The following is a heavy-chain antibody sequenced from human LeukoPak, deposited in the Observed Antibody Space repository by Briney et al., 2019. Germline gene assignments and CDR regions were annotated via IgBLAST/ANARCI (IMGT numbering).Heavy chain of an antibody. CDR3: ATVGFRGITMIVAFDP. V-gene: IGHV1-24*01. J-gene: IGHJ5*02. Sequence: ASVKVSCKVSGYTLTELSMHWVRQAPGTGLEWLGGFDPEDGETIYAQKFQGRVTMTEDTSTDTAYMELSSLRSEDTAVYYCATVGFRGITMIVAFDPWGQGTLVTVSS. CDR2: FDPEDGET. D-gene: IGHD3-22*01. CDR1: GYTLTELS.